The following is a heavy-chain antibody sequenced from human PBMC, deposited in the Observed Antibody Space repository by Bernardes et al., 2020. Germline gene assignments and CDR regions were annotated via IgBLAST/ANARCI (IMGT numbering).Heavy chain of an antibody. CDR3: ARDHIAVSTLGRRQDYYYYGIDD. CDR2: IYYSGST. D-gene: IGHD6-19*01. Sequence: SETLSLTCTVSGDSISGYYWSWIRQPPGKGLEWIGYIYYSGSTNYNPSLKSRVTISVDTSKNQFSLRVSSVTAADTAVYYCARDHIAVSTLGRRQDYYYYGIDDWGQGTTVTVSS. CDR1: GDSISGYY. V-gene: IGHV4-59*01. J-gene: IGHJ6*02.